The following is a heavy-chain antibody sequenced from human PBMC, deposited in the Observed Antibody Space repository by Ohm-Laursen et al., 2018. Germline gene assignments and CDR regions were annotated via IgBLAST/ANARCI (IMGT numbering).Heavy chain of an antibody. V-gene: IGHV3-23*01. CDR1: GFTFSNYA. CDR2: TSSRGGNT. CDR3: ARDAEPSYEYGENNDYSDHAMDV. Sequence: GSLRLSCSASGFTFSNYAINWVRQFPGKGLEWVATTSSRGGNTYYADSVKGRFAISRDNSKNTVSLQMKSLRAEDTAVYFCARDAEPSYEYGENNDYSDHAMDVWGQGTTVTVTS. D-gene: IGHD4-17*01. J-gene: IGHJ6*02.